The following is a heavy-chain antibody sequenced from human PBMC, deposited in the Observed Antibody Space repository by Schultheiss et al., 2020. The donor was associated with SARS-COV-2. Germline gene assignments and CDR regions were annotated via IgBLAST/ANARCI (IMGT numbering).Heavy chain of an antibody. CDR1: GFTCSTYA. D-gene: IGHD5-12*01. J-gene: IGHJ6*03. Sequence: GSLRLSCAASGFTCSTYAMSWVRQAPGKGLEWIGEINHSGSTNYNPSLKSRVTISVDTSKNQFSLKLSSVTAADTAVYYCARHPNSGYDPYDYYYMDVWGKGTTVTVSS. V-gene: IGHV4-34*01. CDR2: INHSGST. CDR3: ARHPNSGYDPYDYYYMDV.